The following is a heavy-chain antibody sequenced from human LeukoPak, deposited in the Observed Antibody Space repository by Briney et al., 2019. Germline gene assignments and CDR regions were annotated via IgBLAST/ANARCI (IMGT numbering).Heavy chain of an antibody. CDR1: GFTFSIYA. V-gene: IGHV3-23*01. J-gene: IGHJ4*02. D-gene: IGHD2/OR15-2a*01. CDR2: ISGNSGYST. CDR3: ASTGNSRGAY. Sequence: GGSLRLSCAASGFTFSIYAMSWVRQAPGKGLDWVSAISGNSGYSTYYTDSVKGRFTISRDNSKNTLYLQMNSLRADDTALYYCASTGNSRGAYWGQGTLVTVSS.